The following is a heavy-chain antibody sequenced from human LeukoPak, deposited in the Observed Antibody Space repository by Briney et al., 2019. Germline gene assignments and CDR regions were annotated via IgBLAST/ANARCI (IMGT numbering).Heavy chain of an antibody. CDR3: ARDLGHASSCNCYGWFDP. D-gene: IGHD1-1*01. Sequence: GGSLRLSCAASGFTFNTYAMSWVRQAPGKGLEWVSAISPSGGNRYYADSVKGRFSISRDNSKNTLYLQMDSLRAEDTAIYYCARDLGHASSCNCYGWFDPWGQGTLVTVSP. CDR2: ISPSGGNR. J-gene: IGHJ5*02. V-gene: IGHV3-23*01. CDR1: GFTFNTYA.